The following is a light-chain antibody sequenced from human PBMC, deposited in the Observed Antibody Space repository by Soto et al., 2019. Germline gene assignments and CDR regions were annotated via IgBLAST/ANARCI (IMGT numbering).Light chain of an antibody. CDR2: KAS. CDR3: HLYNTYSPT. J-gene: IGKJ2*01. V-gene: IGKV1-5*03. CDR1: QTIGTW. Sequence: DIQLTQSPSTLSASVGDRDIITCRASQTIGTWLAWYQERPGKATKLLIYKASTLERGVPSRFSGSGSGTEFTLSISNLQPEDFATYYCHLYNTYSPTLGQGTKLDI.